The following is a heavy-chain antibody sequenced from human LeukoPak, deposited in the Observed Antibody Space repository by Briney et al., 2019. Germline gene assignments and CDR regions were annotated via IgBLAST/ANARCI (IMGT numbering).Heavy chain of an antibody. CDR1: GFTFSNYW. CDR3: ARTFYYDTSDFVNFDY. Sequence: GGSLRLSCAASGFTFSNYWMHWVRQAPGKGLVWVSRIKSDGSSTTYADSVKGRFTISRDNAKNTLYLQMNSLRAEDTAVYYCARTFYYDTSDFVNFDYWGLGTLVTVSS. D-gene: IGHD3-22*01. J-gene: IGHJ4*02. CDR2: IKSDGSST. V-gene: IGHV3-74*01.